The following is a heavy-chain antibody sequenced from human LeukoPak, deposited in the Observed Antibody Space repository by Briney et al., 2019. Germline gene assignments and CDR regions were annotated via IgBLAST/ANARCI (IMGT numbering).Heavy chain of an antibody. J-gene: IGHJ5*02. CDR2: IYYSGST. D-gene: IGHD3-10*01. Sequence: PSETLSLTCTVSGYSISSGYYWSWIRQPPGKGLEWIGYIYYSGSTNYNPSLKSRVTISVDTSKNQFSLKLSSVTAADTAVHYCARGVTMVRGVIVPPLNWFDPWGQRTLVTVSS. CDR1: GYSISSGYY. V-gene: IGHV4-61*01. CDR3: ARGVTMVRGVIVPPLNWFDP.